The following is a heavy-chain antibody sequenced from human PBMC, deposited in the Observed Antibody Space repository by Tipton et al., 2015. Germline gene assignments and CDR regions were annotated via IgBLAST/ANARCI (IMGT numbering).Heavy chain of an antibody. V-gene: IGHV3-11*01. CDR1: GFTFSDYY. CDR3: AKPTKGGWQQLVSVDP. J-gene: IGHJ5*02. Sequence: SLRLSCEASGFTFSDYYMSWIRQAPGKGLEWVSYISSSGTYIYYADSMKGRFTISRDDARNSLYLQMNSLTAEDTAVYYCAKPTKGGWQQLVSVDPWGQGTLVTVSS. D-gene: IGHD6-13*01. CDR2: ISSSGTYI.